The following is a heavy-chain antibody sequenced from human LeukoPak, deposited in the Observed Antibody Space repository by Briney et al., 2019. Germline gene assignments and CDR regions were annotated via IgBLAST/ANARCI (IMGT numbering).Heavy chain of an antibody. Sequence: SETLSLTCAVSGGSISSSNWWSWVRQPPGKGLEWIGEIYHSGSTNYNPSLKSRVTISVDTSKNQFSLKLSSVTAADTAVYYCARGLGNINITTIVEGPRDFDYWGQGTLVTVSS. V-gene: IGHV4-4*02. D-gene: IGHD3-22*01. CDR1: GGSISSSNW. J-gene: IGHJ4*02. CDR2: IYHSGST. CDR3: ARGLGNINITTIVEGPRDFDY.